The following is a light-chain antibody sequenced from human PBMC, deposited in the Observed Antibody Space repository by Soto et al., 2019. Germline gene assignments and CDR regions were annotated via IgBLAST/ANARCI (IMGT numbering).Light chain of an antibody. CDR2: GAS. Sequence: EVVLTQSPATLSLSPGDRATLSCRASQSVSRNLAWYQQKLGQAPRLLIYGASTRATGVPARFSGSGSATEFTLSICSLQSEDVAVYYCQQYGDWPPETFGQGTKLEI. CDR1: QSVSRN. J-gene: IGKJ2*01. CDR3: QQYGDWPPET. V-gene: IGKV3-15*01.